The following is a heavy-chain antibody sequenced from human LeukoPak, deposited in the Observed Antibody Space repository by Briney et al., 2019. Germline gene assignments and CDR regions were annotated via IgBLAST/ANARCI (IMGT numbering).Heavy chain of an antibody. D-gene: IGHD3-10*01. Sequence: SETLSLTCTVSGGSISSSSYYWGWIRQPPGKGLEWIGSIYFSGGTYYNASLKSRVTISVDTSKNQFSLKLGSVTAADTAVYYCARQTGSGLFSLPGGQGTLVTVSS. CDR3: ARQTGSGLFSLP. CDR1: GGSISSSSYY. CDR2: IYFSGGT. V-gene: IGHV4-39*01. J-gene: IGHJ4*02.